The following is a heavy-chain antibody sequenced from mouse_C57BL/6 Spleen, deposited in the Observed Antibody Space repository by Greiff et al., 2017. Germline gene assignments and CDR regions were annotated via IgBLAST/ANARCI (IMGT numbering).Heavy chain of an antibody. D-gene: IGHD4-1*01. J-gene: IGHJ1*03. CDR1: GYTFTSYG. V-gene: IGHV1-81*01. Sequence: QVQLQQSGAELARPGASVKLSCKASGYTFTSYGISWVKQRTGQGLEWIGEIYPRSGNTYYNEKFKGKATLTADKSSSTAYMELRNLTSEDSAVYVCARDLGREYFDVWGTGTTVTVSS. CDR2: IYPRSGNT. CDR3: ARDLGREYFDV.